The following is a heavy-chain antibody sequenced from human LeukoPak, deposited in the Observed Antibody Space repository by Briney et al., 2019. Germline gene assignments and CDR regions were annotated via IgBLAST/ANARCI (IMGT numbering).Heavy chain of an antibody. CDR1: GGTFSSYA. Sequence: GAPVKVSCKASGGTFSSYAISWVRQAPGQGLEWMGRIIPIFGTANYAQKFQGRVTITTDESTSTAYMELSSLRSEDTAVYYCARGPRPAVTTIPSPIDYWGQGTLVTVSS. D-gene: IGHD4-17*01. CDR3: ARGPRPAVTTIPSPIDY. J-gene: IGHJ4*02. CDR2: IIPIFGTA. V-gene: IGHV1-69*05.